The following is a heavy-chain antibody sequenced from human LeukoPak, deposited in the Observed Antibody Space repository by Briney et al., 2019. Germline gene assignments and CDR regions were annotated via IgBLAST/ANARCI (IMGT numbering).Heavy chain of an antibody. D-gene: IGHD3-22*01. CDR3: ARISSDSISYYDH. CDR1: GFIFSSYG. J-gene: IGHJ5*02. CDR2: IWYDGSSK. V-gene: IGHV3-33*01. Sequence: GGPLRLSCAASGFIFSSYGMHWVRQAPGKGLEWVAFIWYDGSSKYYADSVKGRFTISRDNAKNTLFLQMNSLRAEDTAVYYCARISSDSISYYDHWGQGTLVTVSS.